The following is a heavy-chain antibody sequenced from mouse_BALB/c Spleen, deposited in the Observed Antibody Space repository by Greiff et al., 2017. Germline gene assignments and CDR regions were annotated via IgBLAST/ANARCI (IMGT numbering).Heavy chain of an antibody. V-gene: IGHV5-9-4*01. CDR2: ISSGGSYT. CDR3: ARDDGYLFAY. D-gene: IGHD2-3*01. Sequence: EVKLMESGGGLVKPGGSLKLSCAASGFTFSSYAMSWVRQSPEKRLEWVAEISSGGSYTYYPDTVTGRFTISRDNAKNTLYLEMSSLRSEDTAMYYCARDDGYLFAYWGQGTLVTVSA. CDR1: GFTFSSYA. J-gene: IGHJ3*01.